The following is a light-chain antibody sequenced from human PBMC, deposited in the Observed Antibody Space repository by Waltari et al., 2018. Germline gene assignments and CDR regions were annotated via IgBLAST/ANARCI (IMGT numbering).Light chain of an antibody. CDR3: CSYADNNTYL. Sequence: QSALTQPRSVSGSPGQSVTLSCTGTSSDVGSYLYVSWYQQRPGKAPKLLIYDVSYRPSGVPDRFSGSKSGNTASLSISGLQAEDEAEYYCCSYADNNTYLFGTGTQVTV. CDR2: DVS. J-gene: IGLJ1*01. CDR1: SSDVGSYLY. V-gene: IGLV2-11*01.